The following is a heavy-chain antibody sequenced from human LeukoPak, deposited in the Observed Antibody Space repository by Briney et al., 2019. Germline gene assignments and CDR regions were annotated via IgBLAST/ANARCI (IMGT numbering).Heavy chain of an antibody. D-gene: IGHD5/OR15-5a*01. CDR3: ASLHYYYFYMDV. Sequence: PSETLSLTCTVSGASVGSGGYYWPWIRQHPEKGLEWIGYITYSGSTYYNPFLKSRVTISLDTSKNQFSLKLNSVTAADTAVYHCASLHYYYFYMDVWGKGTTVTVSS. V-gene: IGHV4-31*03. J-gene: IGHJ6*03. CDR1: GASVGSGGYY. CDR2: ITYSGST.